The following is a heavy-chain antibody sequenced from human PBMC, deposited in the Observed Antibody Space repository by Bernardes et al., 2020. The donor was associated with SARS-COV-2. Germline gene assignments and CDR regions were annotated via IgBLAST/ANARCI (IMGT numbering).Heavy chain of an antibody. D-gene: IGHD2-2*01. J-gene: IGHJ3*02. CDR2: ISGSGGST. Sequence: GGSLRLSCAASGFTFSSYAMSWVRQAPGKGLEWVSAISGSGGSTYYADSVKGRFTISRDNSKNTLYLQMNSLRAEDTAVYYCAKDRQWYQLLPGWDAFDIWGQGTMVTVSS. CDR3: AKDRQWYQLLPGWDAFDI. CDR1: GFTFSSYA. V-gene: IGHV3-23*01.